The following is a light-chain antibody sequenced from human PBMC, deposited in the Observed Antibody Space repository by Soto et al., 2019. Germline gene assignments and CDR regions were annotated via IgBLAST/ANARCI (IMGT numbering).Light chain of an antibody. V-gene: IGLV4-69*01. Sequence: QSVLTQSPSASASLGASVKLTCTLSSGHSNYAIAWHQQRPEKGPRYLMKLNSDGSHTKADGMPDRFSGSSSGAERYLTISRLQAEDEADYYCQTWNTGIRVFGGGTKLTVL. J-gene: IGLJ3*02. CDR3: QTWNTGIRV. CDR1: SGHSNYA. CDR2: LNSDGSH.